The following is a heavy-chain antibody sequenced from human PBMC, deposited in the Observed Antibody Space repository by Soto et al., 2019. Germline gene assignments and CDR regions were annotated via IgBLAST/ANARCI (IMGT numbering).Heavy chain of an antibody. CDR2: IYHGGST. J-gene: IGHJ4*02. CDR3: ARDRRSLYHDGSGLDY. Sequence: QLQLQESGSGLVRPSQTLSLSCAVSGGSISSGGYSWNWIRQSPGKGLEWIGNIYHGGSTYSNPSLESRVTLSVDTSKNQFSLRLNSVIAADTAVYYCARDRRSLYHDGSGLDYWGQGILVTVSS. CDR1: GGSISSGGYS. D-gene: IGHD3-22*01. V-gene: IGHV4-30-2*06.